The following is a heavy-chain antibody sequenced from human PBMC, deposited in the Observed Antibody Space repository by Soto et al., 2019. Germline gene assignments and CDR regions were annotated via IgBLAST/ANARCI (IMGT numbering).Heavy chain of an antibody. CDR2: INPNSGGT. V-gene: IGHV1-2*04. D-gene: IGHD4-17*01. J-gene: IGHJ3*02. CDR1: GYTFTGYY. Sequence: ASVKVSCKASGYTFTGYYMHWVRQAPGQGLDWMGWINPNSGGTNYAQKFQGWVTMTRDTSISTAYMELSRLRSDDTAVYYCSIDAGRTTVTESDAFDIWGQGTMVTVSS. CDR3: SIDAGRTTVTESDAFDI.